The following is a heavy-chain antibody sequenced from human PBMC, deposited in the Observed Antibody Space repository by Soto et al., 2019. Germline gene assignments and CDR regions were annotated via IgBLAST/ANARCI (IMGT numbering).Heavy chain of an antibody. CDR3: ARSADIVVVPAAMDVVYY. J-gene: IGHJ4*02. CDR2: ISSSSSTI. Sequence: GGSRRLSCAASGFTFSSYSMNWVRQAPGKGLEWVSYISSSSSTIYYADSVKGRFTISRDNAKNSLYLQMNSLRAEDTAVYYCARSADIVVVPAAMDVVYYWGQGTLVTVSS. CDR1: GFTFSSYS. D-gene: IGHD2-2*01. V-gene: IGHV3-48*01.